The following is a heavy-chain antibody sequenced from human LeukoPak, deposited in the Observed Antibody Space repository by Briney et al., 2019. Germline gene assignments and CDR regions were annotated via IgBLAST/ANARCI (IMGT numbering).Heavy chain of an antibody. J-gene: IGHJ5*02. Sequence: ASVKVSCTASGYSFTAYYLHWVRQAPGQGLEWVGWINPNSGDINYAQRFQGRVPMTRDTSPSTAYMELSRLRSDDTAVYFCAREDNAAYQLLTWGQGTLVTVSS. V-gene: IGHV1-2*02. CDR3: AREDNAAYQLLT. CDR1: GYSFTAYY. D-gene: IGHD2-2*01. CDR2: INPNSGDI.